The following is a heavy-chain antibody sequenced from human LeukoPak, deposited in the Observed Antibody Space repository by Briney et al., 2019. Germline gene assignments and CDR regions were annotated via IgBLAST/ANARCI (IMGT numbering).Heavy chain of an antibody. CDR3: ARGEEYGSGTVHFDY. CDR1: GGSISSSNW. J-gene: IGHJ4*02. V-gene: IGHV4-4*02. CDR2: VHHSGGT. Sequence: SGTLSLTCAVSGGSISSSNWWSWVRPPPGKGLEWIGEVHHSGGTNYNPSLKSRVTISADRSNNRFSLSLNSVTAADTAVFYCARGEEYGSGTVHFDYWGQGTLVTVSS. D-gene: IGHD3-10*01.